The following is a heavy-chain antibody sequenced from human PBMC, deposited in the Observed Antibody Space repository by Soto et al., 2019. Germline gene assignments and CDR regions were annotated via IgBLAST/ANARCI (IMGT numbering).Heavy chain of an antibody. CDR1: GGSISSGDYY. CDR3: AREVVWAPVSRVPAAPSYYYYYGMDV. CDR2: IYYSGST. Sequence: LSLTCTVSGGSISSGDYYWSWIRQPPGKGLEWIGYIYYSGSTYYNPSLKSRVTISVDTSKNQFSLKLSSVTAADTAVYYCAREVVWAPVSRVPAAPSYYYYYGMDVWGQGTTVTVS. J-gene: IGHJ6*02. V-gene: IGHV4-30-4*01. D-gene: IGHD2-2*01.